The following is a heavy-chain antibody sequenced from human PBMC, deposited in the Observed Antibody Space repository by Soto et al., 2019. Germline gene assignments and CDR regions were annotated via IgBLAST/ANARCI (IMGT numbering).Heavy chain of an antibody. Sequence: ASVKVSCKASGYTFTSYYMHWVRQAPGQGFEWMGIINPSGGSTSYAQKFQGRVTMTRDTSTSTVYMELSSLRSEDTAVYYCARESIAAAGTSAYYYYYGKDVWGQGTTVTVSS. D-gene: IGHD6-13*01. J-gene: IGHJ6*02. CDR2: INPSGGST. CDR1: GYTFTSYY. V-gene: IGHV1-46*01. CDR3: ARESIAAAGTSAYYYYYGKDV.